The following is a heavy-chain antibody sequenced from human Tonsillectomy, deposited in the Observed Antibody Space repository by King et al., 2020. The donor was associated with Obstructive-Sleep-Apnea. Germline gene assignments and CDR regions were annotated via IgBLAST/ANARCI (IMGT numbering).Heavy chain of an antibody. D-gene: IGHD5-12*01. CDR3: YIQPVDPLSIYYGMDV. J-gene: IGHJ6*02. V-gene: IGHV4-34*01. Sequence: VQLQQWGAGLLKPSETLSLTCGIYGESFSDYSWSWIRQPPGKGLEWIGEINHSGTTNYNPSLKSRVTISVDMYKNQFSLKLSSVTAADTAVYYCYIQPVDPLSIYYGMDVWGQGTTVTVSS. CDR1: GESFSDYS. CDR2: INHSGTT.